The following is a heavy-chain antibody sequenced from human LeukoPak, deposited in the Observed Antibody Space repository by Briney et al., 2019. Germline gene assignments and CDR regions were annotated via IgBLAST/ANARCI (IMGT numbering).Heavy chain of an antibody. CDR2: IISGGNT. D-gene: IGHD2-21*02. CDR3: AKSRATSDWYFFDY. V-gene: IGHV3-23*01. CDR1: GFTFSSYA. J-gene: IGHJ4*02. Sequence: PGGSLRLSCAASGFTFSSYAMSWVRQAAGKGLEWVSGIISGGNTYYADSVKGRFTISRDNSKNALYLQMNSLRAEDTAVYHCAKSRATSDWYFFDYWGQGTLVTVSS.